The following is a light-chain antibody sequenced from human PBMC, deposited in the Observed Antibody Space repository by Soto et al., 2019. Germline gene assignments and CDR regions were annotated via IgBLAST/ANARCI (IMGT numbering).Light chain of an antibody. J-gene: IGLJ2*01. CDR1: NIGSEG. CDR2: EDT. Sequence: SYELTQPPSVSVAPGQTASITCGGTNIGSEGVHWYQQKPGQAPVLVVYEDTDRPSGIPERFSGSNSGNTATLTISRVEAGDEADYYCQVWDSGTDHLVFGGGTKLTVL. CDR3: QVWDSGTDHLV. V-gene: IGLV3-21*02.